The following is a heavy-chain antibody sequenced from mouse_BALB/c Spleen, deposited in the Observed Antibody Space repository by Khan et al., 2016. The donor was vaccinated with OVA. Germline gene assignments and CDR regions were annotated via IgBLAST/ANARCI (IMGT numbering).Heavy chain of an antibody. V-gene: IGHV1-20*02. CDR1: GYSFTGYF. Sequence: VQLQQSGPELVRPGASVKISCKASGYSFTGYFMNWVMQSHGKSLEWIGRINPHIGETFYNQKFKDMATLTVDESSNTAHMELRSLASEDSAVYYCTRIYRSDFDYWGQGTTLTVSS. CDR2: INPHIGET. J-gene: IGHJ2*01. D-gene: IGHD1-1*01. CDR3: TRIYRSDFDY.